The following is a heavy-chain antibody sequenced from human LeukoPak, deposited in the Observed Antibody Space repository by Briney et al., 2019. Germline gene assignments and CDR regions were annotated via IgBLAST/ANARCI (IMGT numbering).Heavy chain of an antibody. V-gene: IGHV3-21*01. CDR1: GFTFSSYS. CDR2: ISSSSSYI. Sequence: GGSLRLSCAASGFTFSSYSMNWVRQAPGKGLEWVSSISSSSSYIYYADSVKGRFTISRDNAKNSLYLQMNSLRAEDTAVYYCARDLAVAGTGYYYYYGMDVWGQGTTVTVS. J-gene: IGHJ6*02. CDR3: ARDLAVAGTGYYYYYGMDV. D-gene: IGHD6-19*01.